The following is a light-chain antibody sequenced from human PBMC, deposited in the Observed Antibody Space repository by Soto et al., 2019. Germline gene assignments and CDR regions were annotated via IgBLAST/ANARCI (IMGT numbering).Light chain of an antibody. CDR2: DAS. Sequence: EIVLTQSPATLSLSPGERATLSCRASQSVNSYLAWYQQKPGQAPRLLIYDASNRATGIPARFSGSGSGTDFNLTISSLEPEDFAVYYCQQRSNWPTFGQGTKLDIK. V-gene: IGKV3-11*01. CDR3: QQRSNWPT. CDR1: QSVNSY. J-gene: IGKJ2*01.